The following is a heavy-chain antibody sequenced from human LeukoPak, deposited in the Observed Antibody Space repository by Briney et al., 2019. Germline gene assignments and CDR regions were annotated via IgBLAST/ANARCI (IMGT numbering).Heavy chain of an antibody. CDR3: ARVTGTTPDY. V-gene: IGHV4-39*07. J-gene: IGHJ4*02. CDR2: GFYSGRT. D-gene: IGHD1-7*01. Sequence: SETLSLTFTGSGGSSRSSRYYLGVVRPPPGKGPEGTGRGFYSGRTYSNPSLKSRVTISVDTSKNQFSLKLSSVTAADTAVYYCARVTGTTPDYWGQGTLVTVSS. CDR1: GGSSRSSRYY.